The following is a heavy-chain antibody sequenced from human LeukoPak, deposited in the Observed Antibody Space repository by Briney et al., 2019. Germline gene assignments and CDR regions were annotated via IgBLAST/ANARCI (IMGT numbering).Heavy chain of an antibody. J-gene: IGHJ6*03. V-gene: IGHV4-39*01. CDR2: IYYSGST. CDR3: ASFYCSGGSCYQYYSYYYMDV. D-gene: IGHD2-15*01. CDR1: GYSISSSSYY. Sequence: MPSETLSLTCTVSGYSISSSSYYWGWIRQPPGKGLEWIGSIYYSGSTYSNPSLQSRVTISVDTSKNQFSLKLNSVTAADTAVYYCASFYCSGGSCYQYYSYYYMDVWGKGTTVTISS.